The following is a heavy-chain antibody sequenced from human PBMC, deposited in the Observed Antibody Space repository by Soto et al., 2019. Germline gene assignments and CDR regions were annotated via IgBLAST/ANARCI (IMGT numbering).Heavy chain of an antibody. CDR3: ASWHEREHAYDV. J-gene: IGHJ3*01. D-gene: IGHD1-1*01. CDR2: LYDVDGS. V-gene: IGHV3-53*01. CDR1: GLTVSGKKY. Sequence: DVQLVESGGGLIQPGESLRLSCPAFGLTVSGKKYVAWVRQAPGKGLEWVSALYDVDGSFYADSAKGRFTTSSDSSKTTVYLQMNGLRPDDTAVYYCASWHEREHAYDVWGQGTTVTVSS.